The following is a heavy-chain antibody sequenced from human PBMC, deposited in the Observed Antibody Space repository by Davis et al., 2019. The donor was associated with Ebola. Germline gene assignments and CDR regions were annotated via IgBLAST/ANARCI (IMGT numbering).Heavy chain of an antibody. V-gene: IGHV3-23*01. CDR3: AKDTSNVWFDI. Sequence: GGSLRLSCAASGFTFGSYAMSWVRQAPGKGLEWVSTLGLSADTYYADSVKGRFTISKDNSKNTLHLQMNSLRVEDTAIYYCAKDTSNVWFDIWGQGTLVTVSS. CDR2: LGLSADT. D-gene: IGHD6-19*01. J-gene: IGHJ3*02. CDR1: GFTFGSYA.